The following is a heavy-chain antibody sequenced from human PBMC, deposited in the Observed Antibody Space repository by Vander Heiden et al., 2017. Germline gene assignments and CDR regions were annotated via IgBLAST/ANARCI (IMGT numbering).Heavy chain of an antibody. J-gene: IGHJ3*02. V-gene: IGHV4-59*01. CDR2: IYYSGST. CDR3: ASWGVTLDAFDI. Sequence: QVQLRESGPGLVKPSETLSLTCTVSGGSISSYYWSWIRQPPGKGLEWIGYIYYSGSTNYNPSLKSRVTISVDTSKNQFSLKLSSVTAADTAVYFCASWGVTLDAFDIWGQGTMVTVSS. CDR1: GGSISSYY. D-gene: IGHD3-16*01.